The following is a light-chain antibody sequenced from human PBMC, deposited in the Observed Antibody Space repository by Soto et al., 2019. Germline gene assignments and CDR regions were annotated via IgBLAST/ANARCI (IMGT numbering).Light chain of an antibody. Sequence: EVVLTQSPDTLSLSPGERATLSCRASQSVTSSLAWYQQKPGQPPRLLISGASNRATGVPVRFSGSGSGTDFTLTISSLEPEDFAVYYCQQRSNWPPITFGQGTRLEIK. J-gene: IGKJ5*01. V-gene: IGKV3-11*01. CDR2: GAS. CDR3: QQRSNWPPIT. CDR1: QSVTSS.